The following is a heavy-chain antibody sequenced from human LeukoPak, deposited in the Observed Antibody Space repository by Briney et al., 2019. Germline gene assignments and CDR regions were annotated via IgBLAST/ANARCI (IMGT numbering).Heavy chain of an antibody. J-gene: IGHJ5*02. CDR3: ERGMKPFSGTAIYSGNWFDR. Sequence: ASVRVSCKASGYTFTGYYMHWVRQAPGQGLEWMGWINPNSGGTNYAHKFQGRVTMTRDTSPSTAYMELSRPRSDDTAVCYCERGMKPFSGTAIYSGNWFDRWGQGTLVTVSS. CDR1: GYTFTGYY. D-gene: IGHD3-10*02. CDR2: INPNSGGT. V-gene: IGHV1-2*02.